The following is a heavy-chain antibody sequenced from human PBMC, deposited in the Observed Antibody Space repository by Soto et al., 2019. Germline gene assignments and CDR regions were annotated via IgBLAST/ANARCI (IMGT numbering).Heavy chain of an antibody. V-gene: IGHV3-30*18. CDR1: GFTFSSYG. CDR3: AKSLRKSKRTELESRQFYYYYGMDV. D-gene: IGHD1-26*01. J-gene: IGHJ6*02. CDR2: ISYDGSNK. Sequence: GGSLRLSCAASGFTFSSYGMHWVRQAPGKGLEWVAVISYDGSNKYYADSVKGRFTISRDNSKNTLYLQMNSLRAEDTAVYYCAKSLRKSKRTELESRQFYYYYGMDVWGQGTTVTVSS.